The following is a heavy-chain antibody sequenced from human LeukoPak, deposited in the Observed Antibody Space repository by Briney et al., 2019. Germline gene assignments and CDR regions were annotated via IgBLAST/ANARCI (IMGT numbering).Heavy chain of an antibody. Sequence: GGSLSLSCAASGFTFSSYWMHWVRQVPGEGLVWVSRIDTDGTGTSYADSVKGRFTVSRDNAKNTLYLQMISLRAEDTAVYYCTRLGGSSGVDYWGQGTLVTVSS. D-gene: IGHD6-19*01. CDR3: TRLGGSSGVDY. V-gene: IGHV3-74*01. CDR2: IDTDGTGT. J-gene: IGHJ4*02. CDR1: GFTFSSYW.